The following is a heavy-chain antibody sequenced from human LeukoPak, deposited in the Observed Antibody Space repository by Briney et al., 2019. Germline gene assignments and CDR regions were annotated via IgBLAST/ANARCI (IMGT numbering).Heavy chain of an antibody. Sequence: GGSLRLSCAASGFTFSSYAMNWVRQAPGKGLEWVANIKQDGSEKYYVDSVKGRFTISRDNAKNSLYLQMNSLRAEDTAVYYCAREVGANYWGQGTLVTVSS. J-gene: IGHJ4*02. CDR3: AREVGANY. V-gene: IGHV3-7*01. CDR1: GFTFSSYA. CDR2: IKQDGSEK. D-gene: IGHD1-26*01.